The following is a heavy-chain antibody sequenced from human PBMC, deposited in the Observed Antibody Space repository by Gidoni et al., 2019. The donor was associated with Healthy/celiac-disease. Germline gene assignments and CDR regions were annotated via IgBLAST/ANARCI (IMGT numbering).Heavy chain of an antibody. CDR3: VKDRVGQWLVSYWYFDL. Sequence: EVQLLESGGGLVQPGGSLRLSCAASGFTFSSYAMRWVRQAPGKGLEWVSAISGSGGSTYYADSVKGRFTISRDNSKNTLYLQMNSLRAEDTAVYYCVKDRVGQWLVSYWYFDLWGRGTLVTVSS. CDR1: GFTFSSYA. CDR2: ISGSGGST. J-gene: IGHJ2*01. V-gene: IGHV3-23*01. D-gene: IGHD6-19*01.